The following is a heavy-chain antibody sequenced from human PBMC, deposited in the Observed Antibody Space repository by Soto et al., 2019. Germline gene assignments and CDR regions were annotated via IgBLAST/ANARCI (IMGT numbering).Heavy chain of an antibody. CDR3: GRGYYGSGSYYYYYYYGMDV. J-gene: IGHJ6*02. CDR1: GGTFSSYA. D-gene: IGHD3-10*01. CDR2: IIPIFGTA. Sequence: SVKVSCKASGGTFSSYAISWVRQAPGQGLEWMGGIIPIFGTANYAQKFQGRVKITADESTSTAYMELSSLRSEDTAVYYCGRGYYGSGSYYYYYYYGMDVWGQGTTVTVSS. V-gene: IGHV1-69*13.